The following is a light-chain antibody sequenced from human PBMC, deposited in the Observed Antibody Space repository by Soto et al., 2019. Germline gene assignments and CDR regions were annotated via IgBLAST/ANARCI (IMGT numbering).Light chain of an antibody. V-gene: IGKV3-20*01. CDR1: QPVSSNF. J-gene: IGKJ5*01. CDR2: GVS. Sequence: ELVLTQSPGPLSLSPGESAALSFRASQPVSSNFLAWYQQKPGQAPRLLIYGVSSRASGIPDRFFGSGSGTDFTLTINRLEPEDFAVYYCQQYANSPITFGQGTRLEIK. CDR3: QQYANSPIT.